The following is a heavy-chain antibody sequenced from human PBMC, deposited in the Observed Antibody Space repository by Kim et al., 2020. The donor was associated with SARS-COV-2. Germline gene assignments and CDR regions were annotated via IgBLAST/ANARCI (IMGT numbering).Heavy chain of an antibody. J-gene: IGHJ6*02. Sequence: GGSLRLSCTGSGFTFSDYWMTWIRQAPGKGPEWVANVNQDESEKYYAASVKGRFIISRDNTKNSLYLEMNSLRVDDTHVYFCARDGRYCSGARCRDYGLDGWGQGTTVTVS. CDR2: VNQDESEK. CDR3: ARDGRYCSGARCRDYGLDG. D-gene: IGHD2-15*01. V-gene: IGHV3-7*01. CDR1: GFTFSDYW.